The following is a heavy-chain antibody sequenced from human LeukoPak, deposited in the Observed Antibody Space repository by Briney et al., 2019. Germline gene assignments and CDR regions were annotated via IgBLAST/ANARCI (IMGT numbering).Heavy chain of an antibody. CDR1: GGSISSSSYY. Sequence: SETLSLTCTVSGGSISSSSYYWGWIRQPPGTGLEWIGSIYYSGTTYYNPSLKSRVTISVDTSKNHFSLKLSSVTAADTAVYYCARLVRYFDWSSRRLPGCTDYWGQGTLVTVSS. CDR3: ARLVRYFDWSSRRLPGCTDY. D-gene: IGHD3-9*01. CDR2: IYYSGTT. J-gene: IGHJ4*02. V-gene: IGHV4-39*02.